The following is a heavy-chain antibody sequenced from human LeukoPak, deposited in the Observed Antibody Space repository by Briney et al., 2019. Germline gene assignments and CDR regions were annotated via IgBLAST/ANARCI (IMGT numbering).Heavy chain of an antibody. J-gene: IGHJ4*02. Sequence: ASVRVSCKAPGYTFTSSDINWVRQATGQGLEWMGWMNPNSGNTGYAQQFQGRVTITGNTSIRTAYMELRSLRSDDTAVYYCARMLWGRTRSRTYYFDYWGQGTLVTVSS. V-gene: IGHV1-8*03. D-gene: IGHD7-27*01. CDR3: ARMLWGRTRSRTYYFDY. CDR1: GYTFTSSD. CDR2: MNPNSGNT.